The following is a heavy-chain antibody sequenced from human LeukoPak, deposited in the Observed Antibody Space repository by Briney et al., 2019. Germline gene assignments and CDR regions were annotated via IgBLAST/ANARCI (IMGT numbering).Heavy chain of an antibody. V-gene: IGHV2-70*01. J-gene: IGHJ6*04. CDR1: GFSLSTRGMC. CDR3: ARILLCSSSWYWDV. D-gene: IGHD6-13*01. Sequence: SGPALVKPTQTLTLTCTFSGFSLSTRGMCVSWIRQPPGKALEWLALLDWDDDKYYSTSLKTRLTISKDTSNNQVVLTMTNMDPVDTATYYCARILLCSSSWYWDVWGKGTTVTVSS. CDR2: LDWDDDK.